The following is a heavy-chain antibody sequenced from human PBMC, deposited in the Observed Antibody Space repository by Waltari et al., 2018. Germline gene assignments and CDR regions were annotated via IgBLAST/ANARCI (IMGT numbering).Heavy chain of an antibody. CDR1: GYTFTTFW. Sequence: EVHLVQSAAAVKKPGESLMISCKAAGYTFTTFWIGWVRQLPGKGLEWLGILYPGESETSYSPACQGQVTTSADKSISTGHLHLSTLGASYTAVYYCERQRQRLTTPSDYWGHGTLITVSS. D-gene: IGHD4-17*01. CDR3: ERQRQRLTTPSDY. J-gene: IGHJ4*01. V-gene: IGHV5-51*01. CDR2: LYPGESET.